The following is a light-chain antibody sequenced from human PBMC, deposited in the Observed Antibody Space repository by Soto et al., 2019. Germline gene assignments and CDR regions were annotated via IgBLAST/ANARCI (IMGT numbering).Light chain of an antibody. CDR1: PDIRRA. Sequence: IHVTQFPSSLSASFGDRDTITCRASPDIRRALAWYQQKPGKAPNIQITYSSSLESGVPSRFSGSRSGTDFTLSIISLQPEDFATSFCQQFPFPLTFGGGTKVQLK. J-gene: IGKJ4*01. V-gene: IGKV1-13*02. CDR2: YSS. CDR3: QQFPFPLT.